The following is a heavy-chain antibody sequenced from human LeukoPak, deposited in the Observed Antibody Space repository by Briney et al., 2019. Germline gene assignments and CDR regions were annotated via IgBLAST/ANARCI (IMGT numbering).Heavy chain of an antibody. CDR1: GFTFSSYW. Sequence: PGGSLRLSCAASGFTFSSYWMSWVRQAPGKGLEGVANIKQDGSEKKYVESVKGGFTISRDNAKNSLYLKMNSQRAVDTAVCHCARDESLHGFDSWEQGTMVTISS. CDR2: IKQDGSEK. CDR3: ARDESLHGFDS. J-gene: IGHJ3*02. V-gene: IGHV3-7*01.